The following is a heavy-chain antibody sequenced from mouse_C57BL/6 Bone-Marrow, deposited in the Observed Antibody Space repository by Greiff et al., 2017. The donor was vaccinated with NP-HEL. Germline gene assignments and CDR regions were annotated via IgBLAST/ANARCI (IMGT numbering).Heavy chain of an antibody. J-gene: IGHJ3*01. CDR3: ARGAYGSSLAWFAY. CDR2: IDPSDSET. CDR1: GYTFTSYW. D-gene: IGHD1-1*01. Sequence: VKLQQPGAELVRPGSSVKLSCKASGYTFTSYWMHWVKQRPIQGLEWIGNIDPSDSETHYNQKFKDKATLTVDKSSSTAYMQLSSLTSEDSAVYYCARGAYGSSLAWFAYWGQGTLVTVSA. V-gene: IGHV1-52*01.